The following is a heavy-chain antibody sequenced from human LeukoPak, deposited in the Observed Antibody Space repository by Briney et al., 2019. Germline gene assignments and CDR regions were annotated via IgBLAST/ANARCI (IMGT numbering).Heavy chain of an antibody. Sequence: GASVKVSCKASGYTFTSYGISWVRQATGQGLEWMGWINPNSGDTNYAQKFQGRVSMTGDTSISTAYMELSRLRSDDTAVYYCARTLVVINDAFDIWGQGTMVTVSS. CDR1: GYTFTSYG. CDR3: ARTLVVINDAFDI. CDR2: INPNSGDT. D-gene: IGHD3-22*01. J-gene: IGHJ3*02. V-gene: IGHV1-2*02.